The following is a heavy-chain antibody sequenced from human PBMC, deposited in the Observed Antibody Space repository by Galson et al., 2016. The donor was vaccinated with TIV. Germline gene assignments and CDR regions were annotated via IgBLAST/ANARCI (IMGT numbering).Heavy chain of an antibody. CDR3: ARDSDATARASVMDV. J-gene: IGHJ6*02. CDR1: GFTFNYYW. D-gene: IGHD4-17*01. CDR2: ISETSAYI. Sequence: SLRLSCAASGFTFNYYWMNWVRQAPGKGLEWVAYISETSAYIYYADSVKGRFTISRDNAKNSLYLQMNSLRAEDTAVYYCARDSDATARASVMDVWGQGTIVTVSS. V-gene: IGHV3-21*01.